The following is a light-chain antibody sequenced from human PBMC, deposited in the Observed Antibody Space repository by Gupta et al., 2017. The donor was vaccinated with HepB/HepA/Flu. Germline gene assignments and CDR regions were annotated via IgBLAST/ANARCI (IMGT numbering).Light chain of an antibody. Sequence: DIQMTQSPSSLFASVGDRVTITCRASQYISNYLNWYQKKPGRAPNLLISGASGLQNGVPSRFSGRGSETEFTLTIRSLQPEDFATYYCQQTDRTPITFGGGTKVEIK. CDR1: QYISNY. CDR2: GAS. V-gene: IGKV1-39*01. CDR3: QQTDRTPIT. J-gene: IGKJ4*01.